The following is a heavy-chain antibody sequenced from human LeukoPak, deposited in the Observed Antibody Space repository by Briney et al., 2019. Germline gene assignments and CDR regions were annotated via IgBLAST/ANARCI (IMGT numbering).Heavy chain of an antibody. V-gene: IGHV4-61*02. D-gene: IGHD4-23*01. CDR2: IYTSGSA. J-gene: IGHJ3*02. Sequence: SETLSLTCTVSGGSISSGSYYWSWIRQPAGKGLEWIGRIYTSGSANYNPSLKSRVTISVDTSKNQFSLNLSSVTAADTAVYYCARPRGKGAFDIWGQGTMVTVSS. CDR3: ARPRGKGAFDI. CDR1: GGSISSGSYY.